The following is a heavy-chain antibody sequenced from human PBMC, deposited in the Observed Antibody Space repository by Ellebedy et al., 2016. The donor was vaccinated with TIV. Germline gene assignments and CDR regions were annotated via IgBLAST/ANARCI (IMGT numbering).Heavy chain of an antibody. CDR3: TTWGDYNY. D-gene: IGHD4-11*01. CDR1: GFTFSKYG. CDR2: IKSKTDGGTT. Sequence: GESLKISXAASGFTFSKYGIHWFRQAPGKGLEWVGHIKSKTDGGTTDYAAPVKGRFTISRDDSKNTLYLQMTSLKTEDTAVYYCTTWGDYNYWGQGTVVTVSS. J-gene: IGHJ4*02. V-gene: IGHV3-15*01.